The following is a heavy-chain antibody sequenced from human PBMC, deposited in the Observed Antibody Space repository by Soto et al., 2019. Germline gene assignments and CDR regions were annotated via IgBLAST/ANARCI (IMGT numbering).Heavy chain of an antibody. Sequence: EVQLLESGGNLIQPGGSLRLSCAASGFTFRNYAMSWVRQAPGAGPEWVSGNSGSGGRTYYADSVKGRFTISRDNYNNTLFMQMNSLRAEDTAIYYCAKDPNGDYDGAFDILGRGTMVTVSS. V-gene: IGHV3-23*01. D-gene: IGHD4-17*01. CDR3: AKDPNGDYDGAFDI. J-gene: IGHJ3*02. CDR1: GFTFRNYA. CDR2: NSGSGGRT.